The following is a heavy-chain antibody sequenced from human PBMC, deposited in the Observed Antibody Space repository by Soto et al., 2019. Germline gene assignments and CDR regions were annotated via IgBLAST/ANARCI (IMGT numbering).Heavy chain of an antibody. Sequence: ELQLVESGGGLVQPGRSLGLSCAASGFPFDDYAMHWVRQGPGKGLEWVSSISWNSGNLGYADSVKGRFTISRDNAKNSLYLQMNSLRGEDTALYYCAKGASTTVFAFNDYWGQGTLVTVSS. V-gene: IGHV3-9*01. CDR2: ISWNSGNL. CDR3: AKGASTTVFAFNDY. J-gene: IGHJ4*02. CDR1: GFPFDDYA. D-gene: IGHD4-17*01.